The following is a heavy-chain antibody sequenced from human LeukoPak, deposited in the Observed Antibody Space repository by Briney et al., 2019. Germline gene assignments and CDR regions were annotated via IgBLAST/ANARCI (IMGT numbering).Heavy chain of an antibody. J-gene: IGHJ4*02. V-gene: IGHV3-53*05. CDR3: ARELIYREPIAAEIMY. Sequence: GGSLRLSCAASGFTVSSNYMSWVRQAPGKGLEWVSVIYSGGSTYYADSVKGRFTISRDNSKNTLYLQMNSLRAEDTAVYYCARELIYREPIAAEIMYWGQGTLVTVSS. CDR1: GFTVSSNY. D-gene: IGHD6-13*01. CDR2: IYSGGST.